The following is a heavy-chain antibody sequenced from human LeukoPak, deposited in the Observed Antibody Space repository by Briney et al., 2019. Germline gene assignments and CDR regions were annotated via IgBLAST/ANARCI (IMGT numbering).Heavy chain of an antibody. CDR1: GFTFSSYA. CDR3: AKLDQLLSGGMDV. V-gene: IGHV3-23*01. Sequence: PGGSLRLSCAASGFTFSSYAMSWVRQAPGKELEWVSAISGSGGSTYYADSVKGRFTISRDNSKNMLYLQMNSLRAEDTAVYYCAKLDQLLSGGMDVWGQGTTVTVSS. D-gene: IGHD2-2*01. J-gene: IGHJ6*02. CDR2: ISGSGGST.